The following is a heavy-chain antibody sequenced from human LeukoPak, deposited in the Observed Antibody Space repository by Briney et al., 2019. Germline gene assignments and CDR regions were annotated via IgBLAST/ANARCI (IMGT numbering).Heavy chain of an antibody. D-gene: IGHD6-19*01. Sequence: ASVKVSCTASGYTFTRNLMHWVRQAPGQGLEWMAIINPNGGGTRYAQKFQGRVTMTKDTSTSTVYMELSSLRSEDTAVYYCARDNSGHFDKWGQGTLATVSS. V-gene: IGHV1-46*01. CDR2: INPNGGGT. CDR1: GYTFTRNL. CDR3: ARDNSGHFDK. J-gene: IGHJ4*02.